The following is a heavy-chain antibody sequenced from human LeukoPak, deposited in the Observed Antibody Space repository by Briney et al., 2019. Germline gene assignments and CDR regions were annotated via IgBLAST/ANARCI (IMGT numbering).Heavy chain of an antibody. Sequence: PGGSLRLSCVTSGFTFRGYWMSWFRQAPGKGLEWVGNIQPDGSGAFYVDAMRGRFTISRDNAQNSLYLQINSLRAEDTAVYYCAKDISGWYGSFAFDIWGQGTMVTVSS. V-gene: IGHV3-7*01. CDR3: AKDISGWYGSFAFDI. D-gene: IGHD6-19*01. CDR1: GFTFRGYW. CDR2: IQPDGSGA. J-gene: IGHJ3*02.